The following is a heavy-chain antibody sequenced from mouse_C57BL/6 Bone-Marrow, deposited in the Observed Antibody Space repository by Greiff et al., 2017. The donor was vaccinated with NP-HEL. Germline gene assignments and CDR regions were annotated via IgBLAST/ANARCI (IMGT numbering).Heavy chain of an antibody. CDR1: GYTFTSYW. J-gene: IGHJ1*03. V-gene: IGHV1-61*01. Sequence: VQLQEPGAELVRPGSSVKLSCKASGYTFTSYWMDWVKQRPGQGLEWIGNIYPSDSETHYNQKFKDKATLTVDKSSSTAYMQLSSLTSEDSAVYYCARLYWYFDVWGTGTTVTVSS. CDR3: ARLYWYFDV. CDR2: IYPSDSET.